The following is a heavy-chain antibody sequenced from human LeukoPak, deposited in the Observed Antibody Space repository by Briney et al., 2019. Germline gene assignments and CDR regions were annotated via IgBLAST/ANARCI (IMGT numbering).Heavy chain of an antibody. J-gene: IGHJ3*02. Sequence: PGRSLRLSCAASGFTFDDYAMHWVRQAPGKGLEWVSGISWNSGSIGYADSVKGRFTISRDNAKNSLYLQMNSLRAEDMALYYCAKDDFSLYGSKGAFDIWGQGTMVTVSS. V-gene: IGHV3-9*03. D-gene: IGHD3-3*01. CDR1: GFTFDDYA. CDR2: ISWNSGSI. CDR3: AKDDFSLYGSKGAFDI.